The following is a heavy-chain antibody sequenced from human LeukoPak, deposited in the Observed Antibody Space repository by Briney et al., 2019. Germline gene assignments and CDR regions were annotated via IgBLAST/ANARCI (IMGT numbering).Heavy chain of an antibody. J-gene: IGHJ4*02. V-gene: IGHV3-30*02. Sequence: PGGSLRLSCAASGFTFTHFGMHWVRQAPGRGLEWVAFINYDGSDKYYTDSVKGRFTISRDNSKNTLYLQMNSVRTEDTAVYYCARDGPAPSMTSVTSNYWGQGTLVTVSS. CDR2: INYDGSDK. CDR3: ARDGPAPSMTSVTSNY. D-gene: IGHD4-17*01. CDR1: GFTFTHFG.